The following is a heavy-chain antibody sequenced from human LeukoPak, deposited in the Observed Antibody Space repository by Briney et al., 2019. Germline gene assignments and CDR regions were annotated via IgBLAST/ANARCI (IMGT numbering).Heavy chain of an antibody. Sequence: SETLSLTCTVSGGSVYTSDYYWGSVRQPPGKGPEWIGDIFYTGKTNYNPSLKSRVSISIDTSKNQFSLKLTSVTAADRAVYYCARVFDSWGQGTLVTVSS. J-gene: IGHJ4*02. CDR3: ARVFDS. CDR1: GGSVYTSDYY. V-gene: IGHV4-39*07. CDR2: IFYTGKT.